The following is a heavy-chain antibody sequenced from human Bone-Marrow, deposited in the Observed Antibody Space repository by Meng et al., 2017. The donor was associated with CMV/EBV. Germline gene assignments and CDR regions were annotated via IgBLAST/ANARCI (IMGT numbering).Heavy chain of an antibody. D-gene: IGHD3-10*01. Sequence: GGSLRLSCAASGFTFSSYGMHWVRQAPGKGLEWVAFIRYDGSNKYYADSVKGRFTISRDNSKNTLYLQMNSLRAEDTAVYYCAKVFYYGSGSYYLGYGRDVWGQGNTVNV. CDR1: GFTFSSYG. CDR3: AKVFYYGSGSYYLGYGRDV. CDR2: IRYDGSNK. V-gene: IGHV3-30*02. J-gene: IGHJ6*02.